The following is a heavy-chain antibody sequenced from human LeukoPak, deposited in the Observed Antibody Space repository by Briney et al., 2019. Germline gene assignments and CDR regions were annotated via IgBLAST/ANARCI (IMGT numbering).Heavy chain of an antibody. V-gene: IGHV4-39*01. J-gene: IGHJ4*02. CDR1: GGSISTSAYY. CDR2: IYYSGNT. D-gene: IGHD3-3*01. Sequence: SETLSLTCIVSGGSISTSAYYWGWIRQPPGEGLQWIGSIYYSGNTYYNSSLKSRVTISVDTSTSQFSLRLSSVTAADTAVYYCARGVTDFWSGYYYYWGQGTLVTVSS. CDR3: ARGVTDFWSGYYYY.